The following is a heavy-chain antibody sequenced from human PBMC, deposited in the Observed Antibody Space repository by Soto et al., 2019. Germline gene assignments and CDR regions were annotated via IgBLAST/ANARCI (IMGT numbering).Heavy chain of an antibody. CDR3: VRSGDNYNLLDY. Sequence: GGSLRLSCTVSGLTFDKYAMSWVRQAPGKGLQWVSTIPGSGYTTYYADSVKGRFTISRDNAKNSLFLQINSLRGDDTAIYYCVRSGDNYNLLDYWGQGTPVTVSS. J-gene: IGHJ4*02. D-gene: IGHD1-1*01. CDR2: IPGSGYTT. V-gene: IGHV3-20*04. CDR1: GLTFDKYA.